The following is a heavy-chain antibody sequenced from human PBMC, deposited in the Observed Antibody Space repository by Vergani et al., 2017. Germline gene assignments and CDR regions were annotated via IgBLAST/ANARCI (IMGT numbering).Heavy chain of an antibody. CDR1: GGSISNNNW. J-gene: IGHJ3*02. V-gene: IGHV4-4*03. CDR3: VRQWKLQGAFDI. Sequence: QVQLQESGPVLLKPPGTLSLTCTVSGGSISNNNWSSWVRQPPGKGLEWIGEVYHSGSTNYNPSLKSRVTISVDKSKNQISRKLRSVTTADTAVYYCVRQWKLQGAFDIWGQGTMVTVSS. D-gene: IGHD1-1*01. CDR2: VYHSGST.